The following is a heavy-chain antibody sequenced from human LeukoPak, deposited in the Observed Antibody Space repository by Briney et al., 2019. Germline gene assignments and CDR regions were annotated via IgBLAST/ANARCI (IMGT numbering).Heavy chain of an antibody. Sequence: GESLKISCKGSGYSFTSYWIGWVRQMPGKGLEWMGIIYPDDSDTRYSPSFQGQVTTSADKSISTAYLQWSSLKASDTAMYYCARLSAMAVYYFDYWGQGTLVTVSS. CDR2: IYPDDSDT. CDR1: GYSFTSYW. J-gene: IGHJ4*02. CDR3: ARLSAMAVYYFDY. V-gene: IGHV5-51*01. D-gene: IGHD5-18*01.